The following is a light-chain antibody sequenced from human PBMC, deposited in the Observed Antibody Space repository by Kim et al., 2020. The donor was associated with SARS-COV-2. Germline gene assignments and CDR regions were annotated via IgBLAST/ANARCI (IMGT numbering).Light chain of an antibody. Sequence: PGQSVTISCTGTSSDVGGYNYVAWYQQHPGKAPKLMIYEVSKRPSGVPDRFSGSKSGITASLTVSGLQAEDEADYYCSSYAGSKLAFGGGTQLTVL. CDR1: SSDVGGYNY. CDR3: SSYAGSKLA. CDR2: EVS. J-gene: IGLJ2*01. V-gene: IGLV2-8*01.